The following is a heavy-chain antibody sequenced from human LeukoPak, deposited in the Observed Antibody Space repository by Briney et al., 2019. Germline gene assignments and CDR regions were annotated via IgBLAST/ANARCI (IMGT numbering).Heavy chain of an antibody. D-gene: IGHD3-22*01. CDR1: GYTFTSYG. CDR3: ARGGEGRYYDSSGYSNWFDP. Sequence: ASVKVSCTASGYTFTSYGISWVRQAPGQGLEWMGWMNPNSGNTGYAQKFQGRVTMTRNTSISTAYMELSSLRSEDTAVYYCARGGEGRYYDSSGYSNWFDPWGQGTLVTVSS. J-gene: IGHJ5*02. V-gene: IGHV1-8*02. CDR2: MNPNSGNT.